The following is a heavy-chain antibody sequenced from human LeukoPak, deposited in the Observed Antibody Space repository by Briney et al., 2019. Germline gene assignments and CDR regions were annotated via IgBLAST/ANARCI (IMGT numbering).Heavy chain of an antibody. V-gene: IGHV3-74*03. J-gene: IGHJ4*02. CDR3: ARDYYGSGTYYTPPQASGY. Sequence: GGSLRLSCAASGFTFSSYWMHWVRQAPGKGLLWVSRINGDGTSRKYADSVKGRFTISRDNAKNTLYLQMNSLRAEDTSVCFCARDYYGSGTYYTPPQASGYWGQGTLVTVSS. CDR2: INGDGTSR. D-gene: IGHD3-10*01. CDR1: GFTFSSYW.